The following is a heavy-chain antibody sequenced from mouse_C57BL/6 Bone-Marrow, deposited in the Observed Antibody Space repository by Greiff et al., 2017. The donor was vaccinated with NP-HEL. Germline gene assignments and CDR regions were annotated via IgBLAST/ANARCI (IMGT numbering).Heavy chain of an antibody. V-gene: IGHV5-15*01. CDR1: GFTFSDYG. Sequence: EVKLVESGGGLVQPGGSLKLSCAASGFTFSDYGMAWVRQAPRKGPEWVAFISNLAYSIYYADTVTGRFTISRENAKNTLYLEMSSLRSEDTAMYYWARHNAMDYWGQGTSVTVSS. J-gene: IGHJ4*01. CDR2: ISNLAYSI. CDR3: ARHNAMDY.